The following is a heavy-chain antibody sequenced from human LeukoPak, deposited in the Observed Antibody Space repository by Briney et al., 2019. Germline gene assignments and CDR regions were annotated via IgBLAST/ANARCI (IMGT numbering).Heavy chain of an antibody. J-gene: IGHJ5*02. V-gene: IGHV4-34*01. CDR1: GGSFSGYY. Sequence: SETLSLTCAVYGGSFSGYYWSWIRQPPGKGLEWIGEINHSGSTNYNPSLKSRVTISVDTSKNQFSLKLSSVTAADTAVYYCARRVILWFGELLSWFDPWGQGTLVTVSS. D-gene: IGHD3-10*01. CDR3: ARRVILWFGELLSWFDP. CDR2: INHSGST.